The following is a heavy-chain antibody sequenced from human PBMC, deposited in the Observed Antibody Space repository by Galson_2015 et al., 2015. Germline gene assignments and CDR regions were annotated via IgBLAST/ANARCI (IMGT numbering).Heavy chain of an antibody. Sequence: SLRLSCAASGFTFSDYYLSWIRQAPGKGLEWVSYISSSGSTIYYADSVKGRFTISRDNAKNSLYLQMNSLRAEDTAVYYCASWSSFGVVPYLYGMEGRGQRAPGTRSS. CDR2: ISSSGSTI. V-gene: IGHV3-11*01. CDR3: ASWSSFGVVPYLYGMEG. CDR1: GFTFSDYY. D-gene: IGHD3-3*01. J-gene: IGHJ6*02.